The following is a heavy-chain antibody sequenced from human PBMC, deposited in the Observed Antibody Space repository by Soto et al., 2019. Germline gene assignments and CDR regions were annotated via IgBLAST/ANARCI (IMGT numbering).Heavy chain of an antibody. D-gene: IGHD4-17*01. J-gene: IGHJ6*02. CDR2: ISSSSSYI. Sequence: EVQLVESGGGLVKPGGSLRLSCAASGFTFSSYSMNWVRQAPGKGLEWVSSISSSSSYIYYADSVKGRFTISRDNANNSLYLQMNSLRAEDTAVYYCARAVTTANYGMDVWGQGTTVTVSS. CDR1: GFTFSSYS. V-gene: IGHV3-21*01. CDR3: ARAVTTANYGMDV.